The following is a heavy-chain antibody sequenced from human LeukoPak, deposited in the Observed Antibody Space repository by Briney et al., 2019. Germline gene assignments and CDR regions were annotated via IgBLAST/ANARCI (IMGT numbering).Heavy chain of an antibody. CDR2: INPNSGGT. D-gene: IGHD3-10*01. CDR1: GYTFTGYY. Sequence: ASVKVSCKASGYTFTGYYIHWVPQAPGQGLEWMGRINPNSGGTNYAQKFQGRVTMTRDTSISTAYMELNRLTSDDTAVYYCAREPMVRDFNWFDPWGQGTLVTVSS. V-gene: IGHV1-2*06. J-gene: IGHJ5*02. CDR3: AREPMVRDFNWFDP.